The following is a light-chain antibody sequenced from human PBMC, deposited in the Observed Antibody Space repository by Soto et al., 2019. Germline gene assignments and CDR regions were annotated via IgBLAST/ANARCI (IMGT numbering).Light chain of an antibody. Sequence: DIQTTQSPSSLSASVGDRVTITCRTSDSIAKYLNWYQQKPGQVPKLLIVAASRLQSGVPTRFSGSGSGTDFTLTISSREPEDVAVYNCQYRSNWSPGTFGQGTRLEIK. V-gene: IGKV1-39*02. CDR2: AAS. CDR1: DSIAKY. J-gene: IGKJ5*01. CDR3: QYRSNWSPGT.